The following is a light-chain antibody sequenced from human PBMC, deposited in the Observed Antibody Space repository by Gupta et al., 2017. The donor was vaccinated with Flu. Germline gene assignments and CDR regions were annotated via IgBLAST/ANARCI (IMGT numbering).Light chain of an antibody. V-gene: IGKV1-5*03. CDR3: LQYNDYPSFT. CDR1: QSISSW. J-gene: IGKJ3*01. Sequence: STLSASVGDRVTITCRASQSISSWLAWYQQKPGKAPKVLISKASSLESGVPSRFSGSRSGTEFTLTISSLQPDDFATYYYLQYNDYPSFTFGPGTKVDIK. CDR2: KAS.